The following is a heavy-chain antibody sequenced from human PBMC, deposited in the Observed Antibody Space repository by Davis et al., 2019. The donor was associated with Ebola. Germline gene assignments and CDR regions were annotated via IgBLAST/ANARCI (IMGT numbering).Heavy chain of an antibody. V-gene: IGHV3-74*01. D-gene: IGHD5-18*01. CDR1: GFTFSSYW. CDR2: INSDGSST. Sequence: GESLKISCAASGFTFSSYWMHWVRQAPGKGLVWVSRINSDGSSTSYADSVKGRFTISRDNAKNTLYLQMNSLRAEDTAVYYCAKDPMGYSYGWIRYYYYGMDVWGQGTTVTVSS. J-gene: IGHJ6*02. CDR3: AKDPMGYSYGWIRYYYYGMDV.